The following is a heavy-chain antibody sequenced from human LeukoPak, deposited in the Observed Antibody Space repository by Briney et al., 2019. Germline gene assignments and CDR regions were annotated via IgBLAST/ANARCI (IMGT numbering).Heavy chain of an antibody. Sequence: SETLSLTCAVYGGSFSGYYWSGIRQPPGKGLEWIGEINHSGSTNYNPSLKSRVTISVDTSKNQFSLKLSSVTAADTAVYYCASMKSSMVRGVHFDYWGQGTLVTVSS. CDR3: ASMKSSMVRGVHFDY. J-gene: IGHJ4*02. CDR2: INHSGST. CDR1: GGSFSGYY. D-gene: IGHD3-10*01. V-gene: IGHV4-34*01.